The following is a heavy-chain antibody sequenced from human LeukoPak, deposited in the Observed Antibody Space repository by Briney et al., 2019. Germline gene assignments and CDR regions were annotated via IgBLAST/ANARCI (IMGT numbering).Heavy chain of an antibody. CDR3: VQDGELNY. Sequence: SETLSLTCTVFGGSISSYYWSWIRQPPGKGLEWLGYTYNSGSTLYNPSLKSRVTISVDTSRNEFSLRLTSVTAADAAVYYCVQDGELNYGGRGTLVTVPS. CDR2: TYNSGST. J-gene: IGHJ4*02. D-gene: IGHD3-10*01. CDR1: GGSISSYY. V-gene: IGHV4-59*01.